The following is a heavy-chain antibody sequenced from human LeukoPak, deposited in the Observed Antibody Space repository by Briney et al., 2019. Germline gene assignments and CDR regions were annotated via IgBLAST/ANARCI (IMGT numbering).Heavy chain of an antibody. Sequence: PGGSLRLSCAASGFTFSSYAMSWVRQAPGKGLEWVSAISGSGGSTYYADSVKGRFTISRDNSKNTLYLQMNSLRAEDTAVYYCAKDILDTFRGTWFDPWGQGTLVTVSS. D-gene: IGHD3-16*01. CDR2: ISGSGGST. J-gene: IGHJ5*02. CDR1: GFTFSSYA. V-gene: IGHV3-23*01. CDR3: AKDILDTFRGTWFDP.